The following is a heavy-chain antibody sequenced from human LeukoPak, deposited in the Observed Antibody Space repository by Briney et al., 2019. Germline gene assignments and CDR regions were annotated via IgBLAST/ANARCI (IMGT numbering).Heavy chain of an antibody. V-gene: IGHV3-30-3*01. D-gene: IGHD6-6*01. CDR1: GFTFSSYA. Sequence: GGSLRLSCAASGFTFSSYAMHWVRQAPGKGLEWVAIISYDGSNKYYADSVKGRFTIPRDNSKSTLYLQMNSLRAEDTAVYYCARSKSSSSPNFDYWGQGTLVTVSS. CDR3: ARSKSSSSPNFDY. J-gene: IGHJ4*02. CDR2: ISYDGSNK.